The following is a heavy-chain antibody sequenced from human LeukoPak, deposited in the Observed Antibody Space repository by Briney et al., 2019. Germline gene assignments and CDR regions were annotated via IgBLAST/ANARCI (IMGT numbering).Heavy chain of an antibody. CDR1: GFTFSSYA. J-gene: IGHJ3*02. CDR3: AKVGGYSYGYDDAFDI. Sequence: GSLRLSCAASGFTFSSYAMSWVRPAPGKGLEWVSAISGSGGSTYYADSVKGRFTISRDNSKNTLYLQMNSLRAEDTAVYYCAKVGGYSYGYDDAFDIWGQGTMVTVSS. V-gene: IGHV3-23*01. CDR2: ISGSGGST. D-gene: IGHD5-18*01.